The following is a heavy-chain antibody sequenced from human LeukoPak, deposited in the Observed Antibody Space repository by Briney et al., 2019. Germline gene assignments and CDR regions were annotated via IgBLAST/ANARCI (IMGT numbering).Heavy chain of an antibody. J-gene: IGHJ4*02. CDR2: ISYDGSNK. CDR1: GFTFSSYA. D-gene: IGHD4-23*01. V-gene: IGHV3-30-3*01. CDR3: ARGATVVTRCDY. Sequence: PGRSLRLSCAASGFTFSSYAMHWVRQAPGKGLEWVAVISYDGSNKYYADSVKGRFTISRDNSKNTLYLQMNSLRAEDTAVYYCARGATVVTRCDYWGQGTLVTVSS.